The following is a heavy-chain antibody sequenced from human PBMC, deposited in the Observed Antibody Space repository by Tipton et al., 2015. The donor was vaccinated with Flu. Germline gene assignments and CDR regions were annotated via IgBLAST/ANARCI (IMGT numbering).Heavy chain of an antibody. CDR3: ATAVNWYYFDY. D-gene: IGHD1-1*01. Sequence: TLSLTCTVSGGSISSYYWSWLRQSPGKGLEWIGYIYHSGSTYYTSSLKNRVTISFDTPKNQFSLQLTSVTAADTAVYYCATAVNWYYFDYWGQGTLVTVSS. J-gene: IGHJ4*02. CDR1: GGSISSYY. V-gene: IGHV4-59*01. CDR2: IYHSGST.